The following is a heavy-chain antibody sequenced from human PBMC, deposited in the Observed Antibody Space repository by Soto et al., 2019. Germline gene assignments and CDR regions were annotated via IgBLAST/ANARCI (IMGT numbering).Heavy chain of an antibody. V-gene: IGHV3-11*01. J-gene: IGHJ4*02. CDR2: ISSSGSTI. D-gene: IGHD3-10*01. CDR3: ARDSTGGNYYGSGSYSPADY. CDR1: GFTFSDYY. Sequence: GGSLRLSCAASGFTFSDYYMSWIRQAPGKGLEWVSYISSSGSTIYYADSVKGRFTISRDNAKNSLYLQMNSLRAEDTAVYYCARDSTGGNYYGSGSYSPADYWGQGTLVTVPS.